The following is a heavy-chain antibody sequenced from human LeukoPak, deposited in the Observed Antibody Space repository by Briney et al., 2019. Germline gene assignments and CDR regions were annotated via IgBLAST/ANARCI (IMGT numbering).Heavy chain of an antibody. Sequence: KTSETLSLTCAVYGGSFSGYYWSWIRQPPGKGLEWIGEINHSGSTNYNPSLKSRVTISVDTSKNQFSLKLSSVTAADTAVYYCARRGSTLTDYWGQGTLVTVSS. CDR3: ARRGSTLTDY. J-gene: IGHJ4*02. CDR2: INHSGST. CDR1: GGSFSGYY. D-gene: IGHD2-2*01. V-gene: IGHV4-34*01.